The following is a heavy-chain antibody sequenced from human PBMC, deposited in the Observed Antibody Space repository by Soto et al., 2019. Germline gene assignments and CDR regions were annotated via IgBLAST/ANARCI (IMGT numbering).Heavy chain of an antibody. V-gene: IGHV1-46*01. J-gene: IGHJ4*02. D-gene: IGHD6-6*01. Sequence: SVKVSCKASGYTFTTYYMYWVRQAPGQGLEWMGIINPSGGSTSFAQKFQGRVTMTRDTSTSTVYMELISLTSEDTAVYYCARDVGMASRPYLDYWGQGTLVTVSS. CDR2: INPSGGST. CDR3: ARDVGMASRPYLDY. CDR1: GYTFTTYY.